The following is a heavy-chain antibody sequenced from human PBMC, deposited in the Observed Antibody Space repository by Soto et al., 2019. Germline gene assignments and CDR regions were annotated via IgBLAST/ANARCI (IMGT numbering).Heavy chain of an antibody. J-gene: IGHJ4*02. D-gene: IGHD3-10*01. CDR2: ISGSGGST. V-gene: IGHV3-23*01. CDR3: AKVGYYGSGSYYDY. CDR1: GFTFSSYA. Sequence: GGSLRPSCAASGFTFSSYAMSWVRQAPGKGLEWVSAISGSGGSTYYADSVKGRFTISRDNSKNTLYLQMNSLRAEDTAVYYCAKVGYYGSGSYYDYWGQGTLVTVSS.